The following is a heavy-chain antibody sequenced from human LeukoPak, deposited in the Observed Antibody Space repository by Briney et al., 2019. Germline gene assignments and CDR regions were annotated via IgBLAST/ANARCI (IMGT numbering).Heavy chain of an antibody. CDR1: GFTFNNYV. Sequence: GGSLRLSCTASGFTFNNYVMSWVRQAPGKGLEWVSSIKISGYADYADSVKGRFTISRDNSKNTLYLQMNSLRVEDTAVYYCTKVRPPPGCGRYGGDDTWGQGTLVTVSS. J-gene: IGHJ5*02. V-gene: IGHV3-23*05. CDR3: TKVRPPPGCGRYGGDDT. D-gene: IGHD6-19*01. CDR2: IKISGYA.